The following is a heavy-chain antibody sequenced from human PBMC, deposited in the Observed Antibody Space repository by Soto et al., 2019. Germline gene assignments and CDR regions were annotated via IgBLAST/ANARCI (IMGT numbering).Heavy chain of an antibody. Sequence: EVQLLESGGGLVQPGGSLRLSCEASGFTFSAYAMGWVRQAPGKGLEWVSTIHGGGGATHYADSVKGRFTISRDDSKNTLYGQRNSLRAEDTAVYYCAKFEGHPLEYWYLDFWGRGTLVTVSS. CDR1: GFTFSAYA. J-gene: IGHJ2*01. CDR2: IHGGGGAT. CDR3: AKFEGHPLEYWYLDF. V-gene: IGHV3-23*01. D-gene: IGHD1-1*01.